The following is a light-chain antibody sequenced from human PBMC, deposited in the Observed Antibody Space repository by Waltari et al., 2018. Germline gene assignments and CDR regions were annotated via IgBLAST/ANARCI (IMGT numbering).Light chain of an antibody. CDR1: QHIKTW. CDR3: QQYDTYPIT. J-gene: IGKJ5*01. V-gene: IGKV1D-16*01. CDR2: AAS. Sequence: DIRVTQSPSSLSASVGDTVTITCRASQHIKTWFAWFQQKPQRAPKSLIYAASVLHTGVPSRFSGSLSGPNFTLTITDLQPEDFGTYYCQQYDTYPITFGQGTRLDI.